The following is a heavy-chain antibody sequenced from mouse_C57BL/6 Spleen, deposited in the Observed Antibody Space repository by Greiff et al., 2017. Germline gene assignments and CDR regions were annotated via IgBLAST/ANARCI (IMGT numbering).Heavy chain of an antibody. J-gene: IGHJ3*01. Sequence: QVQLQQSGAELVRPGASVTLSCKASGYTFTDYEMHWVKQTPVHGLEWIGAIDPETGGTAYNQKFKGKAILTADKSSSTAYMELRSLTSEDSAVYYWTSSDYYGSRRFAYWGQGTLVTVSA. V-gene: IGHV1-15*01. CDR1: GYTFTDYE. CDR2: IDPETGGT. CDR3: TSSDYYGSRRFAY. D-gene: IGHD1-1*01.